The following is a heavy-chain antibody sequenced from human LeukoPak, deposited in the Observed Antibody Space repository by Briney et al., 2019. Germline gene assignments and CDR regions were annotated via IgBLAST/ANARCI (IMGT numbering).Heavy chain of an antibody. D-gene: IGHD4-23*01. V-gene: IGHV3-23*01. CDR1: GFTFSTYA. J-gene: IGHJ4*02. CDR2: ISGSGGST. CDR3: AKGVYGGNSWVPYYY. Sequence: GGSLRLSCAASGFTFSTYAMSWVRQAPGKGLEWVSAISGSGGSTYYADSVKGRFTISRDNSKNTLYLQMNSLRAEDTAVYYCAKGVYGGNSWVPYYYWGQGTLVTVSS.